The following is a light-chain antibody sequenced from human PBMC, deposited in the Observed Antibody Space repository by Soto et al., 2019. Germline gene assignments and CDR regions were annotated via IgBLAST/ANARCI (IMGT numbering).Light chain of an antibody. Sequence: DIPMTQSPSSVSASVGDRVTITCRASQGISTNLAWYQQKPGKAPKLLIYAASSLQSGVPPRFSGSGSGTDFTLTISSLQPEDFAIYYCQQANRVPVSFGQGTRLEIK. J-gene: IGKJ5*01. CDR2: AAS. CDR3: QQANRVPVS. V-gene: IGKV1-12*01. CDR1: QGISTN.